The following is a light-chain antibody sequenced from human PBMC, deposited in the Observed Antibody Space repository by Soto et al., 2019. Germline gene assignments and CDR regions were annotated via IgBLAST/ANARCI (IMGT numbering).Light chain of an antibody. Sequence: QSALTQPRSVSGSPGQSVTISCTGTSSDVGGYNYVSWYQQHPGKAPKLVIYDVSKRPSGVPDRFSGSKSGNTASLTVSGLQAEDEADYSCCSYAVTYTPWVFGGGTKLTVL. CDR1: SSDVGGYNY. V-gene: IGLV2-11*01. J-gene: IGLJ3*02. CDR3: CSYAVTYTPWV. CDR2: DVS.